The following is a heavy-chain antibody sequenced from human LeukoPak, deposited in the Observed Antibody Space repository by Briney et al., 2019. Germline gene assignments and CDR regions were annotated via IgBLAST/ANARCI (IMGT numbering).Heavy chain of an antibody. D-gene: IGHD2-2*01. V-gene: IGHV4-59*01. CDR1: GGSISSYY. CDR2: IYYSGST. Sequence: SETLSLTCTVSGGSISSYYWSWIRQPPGKGLEWIGYIYYSGSTNYNPSLKSRVTISVDTSKNQSSLKLSSVTAADTAVYYCARAELLSNYYYMDVWGKGTTVTISS. J-gene: IGHJ6*03. CDR3: ARAELLSNYYYMDV.